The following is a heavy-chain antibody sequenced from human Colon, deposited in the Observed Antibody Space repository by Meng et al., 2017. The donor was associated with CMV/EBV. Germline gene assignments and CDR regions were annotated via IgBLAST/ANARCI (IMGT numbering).Heavy chain of an antibody. CDR1: GFTFSSYA. CDR3: AKRDTIFWDY. V-gene: IGHV3-23*01. D-gene: IGHD3-3*01. J-gene: IGHJ4*02. Sequence: EVHLLGSGGGLVQPGGSLRLSCAASGFTFSSYAMSWVRQAPGKGLEWVSTISSSGGTTYYSDSLKGRFTISRDNSKNTLYLQMNSLRAEDTAIYYCAKRDTIFWDYWGQGTLVTVSS. CDR2: ISSSGGTT.